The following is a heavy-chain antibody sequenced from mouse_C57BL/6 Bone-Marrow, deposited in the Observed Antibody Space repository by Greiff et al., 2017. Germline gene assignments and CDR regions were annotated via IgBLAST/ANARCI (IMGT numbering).Heavy chain of an antibody. D-gene: IGHD1-1*01. CDR2: ISDGGSYT. Sequence: DVKLVESGGGLVKPGGSLKLSCAASGFTFSSYAMSWVRQTPEKRLEWVATISDGGSYTYYPDNVKGRFTISRDNAKNNLYLQMSHLKSEDTAMYYCASHYGSSSYYFDYWGQGTTLTVSS. V-gene: IGHV5-4*03. CDR1: GFTFSSYA. J-gene: IGHJ2*01. CDR3: ASHYGSSSYYFDY.